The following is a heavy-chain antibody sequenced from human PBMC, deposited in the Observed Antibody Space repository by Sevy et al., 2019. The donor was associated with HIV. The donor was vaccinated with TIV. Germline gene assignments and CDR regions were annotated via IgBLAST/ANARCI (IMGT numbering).Heavy chain of an antibody. V-gene: IGHV3-11*01. Sequence: LGGSLRLSCAASGFTFSDYYMSWIHQAPGKGLEWVSFISSTGSTIYYADSVKGRFTISRDNAQNSLYLQMNSLRGEDTAVYYCARDMGAVTYYYYGMDVWGQGTTVTVSS. CDR2: ISSTGSTI. D-gene: IGHD1-26*01. J-gene: IGHJ6*02. CDR3: ARDMGAVTYYYYGMDV. CDR1: GFTFSDYY.